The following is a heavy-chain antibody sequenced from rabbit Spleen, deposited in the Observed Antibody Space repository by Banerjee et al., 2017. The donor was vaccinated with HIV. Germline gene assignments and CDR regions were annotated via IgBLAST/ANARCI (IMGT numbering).Heavy chain of an antibody. J-gene: IGHJ4*01. CDR1: GVSFNDKDV. V-gene: IGHV1S45*01. D-gene: IGHD4-1*01. CDR3: VREVAAKFSL. Sequence: QEQLEESGGGLVKPEGSLTLTCKASGVSFNDKDVMCWVRQAPGKGLEWITCINSDTGNTVYASWAKGPFTISKTSSTTVTLQMTSLTAADTATYFCVREVAAKFSLWGQGTLVTVS. CDR2: INSDTGNT.